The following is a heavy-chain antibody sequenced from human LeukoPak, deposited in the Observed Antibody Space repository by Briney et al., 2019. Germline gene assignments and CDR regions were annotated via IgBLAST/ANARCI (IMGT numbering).Heavy chain of an antibody. V-gene: IGHV3-48*03. CDR2: ISPSGRTI. CDR3: ARVKVGTTNRFDY. J-gene: IGHJ4*02. CDR1: GFTFSSYE. D-gene: IGHD1-26*01. Sequence: GGSLRLSCAASGFTFSSYEMKWVRQAPGKGLEWVSHISPSGRTIYYTDSVKGRFTISRDNAKNSLYLQMNSLRAEDTAVYYCARVKVGTTNRFDYWGQGTLVTVSS.